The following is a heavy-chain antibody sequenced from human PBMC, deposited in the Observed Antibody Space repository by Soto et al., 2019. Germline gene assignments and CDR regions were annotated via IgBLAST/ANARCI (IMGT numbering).Heavy chain of an antibody. CDR1: GYTFTSYG. CDR2: ISAYNGNT. V-gene: IGHV1-18*01. D-gene: IGHD4-17*01. CDR3: ARDSRTVTHDAFDI. J-gene: IGHJ3*02. Sequence: ASVKVSCKASGYTFTSYGISWVRQAPGQGLEWMGWISAYNGNTNYAQKLQGRVTMTTDTSTSTAYMELRSLRSDDTAVYYCARDSRTVTHDAFDIWGQGTMVTVSS.